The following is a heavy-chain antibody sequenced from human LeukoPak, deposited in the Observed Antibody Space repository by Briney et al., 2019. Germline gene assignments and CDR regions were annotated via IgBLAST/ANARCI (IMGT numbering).Heavy chain of an antibody. CDR3: ARSGSYGYYFDY. J-gene: IGHJ4*02. V-gene: IGHV3-72*01. CDR2: TRNEANSYTT. D-gene: IGHD1-26*01. Sequence: QPGGSLRLSCAASGFTFSDHYMDWVRQAPGKGLEWVGRTRNEANSYTTEYAASVKGRFTISRDDSKNSLYLQMNSLKTEDTAVYYCARSGSYGYYFDYWGQGTLVTVSS. CDR1: GFTFSDHY.